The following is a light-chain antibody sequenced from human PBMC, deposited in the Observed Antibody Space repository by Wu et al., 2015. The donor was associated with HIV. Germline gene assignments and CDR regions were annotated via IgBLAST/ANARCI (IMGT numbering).Light chain of an antibody. CDR3: QQSYSTLQT. Sequence: DIQMTQSPSSLSASVGDRVTITCRVSQSISSYLNWYQQKPGKAPKLLIYAASSLQSGVPSRFSGSGSGTDFTLTISSLQPEDFATYYCQQSYSTLQTFGQGTKVDIK. V-gene: IGKV1-39*01. CDR1: QSISSY. CDR2: AAS. J-gene: IGKJ1*01.